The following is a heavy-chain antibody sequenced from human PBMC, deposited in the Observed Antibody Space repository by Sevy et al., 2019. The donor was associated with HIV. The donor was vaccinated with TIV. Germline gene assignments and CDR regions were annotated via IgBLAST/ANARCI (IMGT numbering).Heavy chain of an antibody. V-gene: IGHV4-4*07. CDR3: ARGELRGIIRTYAFDI. CDR2: IYTSGST. J-gene: IGHJ3*02. CDR1: GGSISSYY. Sequence: SETLSLTCTVSGGSISSYYWSWIRQPAGKGLEWIGRIYTSGSTNYNPSLKSRVTMSVDTSKNQFSLKLTSVTAVDTAVYYCARGELRGIIRTYAFDIWGQGTMVTVSS. D-gene: IGHD3-10*01.